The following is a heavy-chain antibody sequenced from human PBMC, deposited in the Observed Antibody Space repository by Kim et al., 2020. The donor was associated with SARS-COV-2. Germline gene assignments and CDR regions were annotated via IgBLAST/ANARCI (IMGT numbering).Heavy chain of an antibody. J-gene: IGHJ5*02. Sequence: LSLTCAASGFTVSSNYMSWVRQAPGKGLEWVSVIYSGGSTYYADSVKGRFTISRDNSKNTLYLQMNSLRAEDTAVYYCARDKRDQYSSGWYPWFDPW. D-gene: IGHD6-19*01. V-gene: IGHV3-53*01. CDR3: ARDKRDQYSSGWYPWFDP. CDR2: IYSGGST. CDR1: GFTVSSNY.